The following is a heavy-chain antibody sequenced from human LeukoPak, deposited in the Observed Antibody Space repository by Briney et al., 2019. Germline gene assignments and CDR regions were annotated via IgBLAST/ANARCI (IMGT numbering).Heavy chain of an antibody. V-gene: IGHV3-7*01. Sequence: GGSLRLSCAASGFTFSSYWMSWVRQAPGKGLEWVANIKQDGSEKYYVDSVKGRFTISRDNAKNSLYLQMNSLRAEDTAVYYCARDQDSSSWWVYYYMDVWGKGTTVTVSS. CDR2: IKQDGSEK. CDR3: ARDQDSSSWWVYYYMDV. J-gene: IGHJ6*03. D-gene: IGHD6-13*01. CDR1: GFTFSSYW.